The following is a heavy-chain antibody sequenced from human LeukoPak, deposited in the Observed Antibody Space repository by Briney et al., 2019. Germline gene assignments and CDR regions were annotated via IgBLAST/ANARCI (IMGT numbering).Heavy chain of an antibody. CDR1: GFTVSSNY. J-gene: IGHJ4*02. D-gene: IGHD6-19*01. V-gene: IGHV3-66*02. CDR3: ARGESIAVAGLDY. CDR2: IYSGGST. Sequence: GGSLRLSCAASGFTVSSNYMSWVRQAPGKGREWVLVIYSGGSTYYADSVKGRFTISRDNSKNTLYLQMNSLRAEDTAVYYCARGESIAVAGLDYWGQGTLVTVSS.